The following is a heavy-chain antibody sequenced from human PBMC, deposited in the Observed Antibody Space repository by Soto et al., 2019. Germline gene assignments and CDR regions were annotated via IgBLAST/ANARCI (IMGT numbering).Heavy chain of an antibody. D-gene: IGHD2-2*01. Sequence: SETLSLTCTFSGGSISSGGYYWSWIRQHPGKGLEWIGYIYYSGSTDYNPSLQSRVTMSVDTSKNQFSLKVNSVTAADTAVYYCKRDPHRSRTNCPFDYWGQGILVNVSS. J-gene: IGHJ4*02. CDR1: GGSISSGGYY. CDR3: KRDPHRSRTNCPFDY. V-gene: IGHV4-31*03. CDR2: IYYSGST.